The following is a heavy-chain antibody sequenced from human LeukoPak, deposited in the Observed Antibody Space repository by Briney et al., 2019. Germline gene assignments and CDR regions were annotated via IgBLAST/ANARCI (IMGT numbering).Heavy chain of an antibody. CDR2: ISWNSGSI. J-gene: IGHJ4*02. CDR1: GFTFDDYA. D-gene: IGHD3-10*01. V-gene: IGHV3-9*01. CDR3: AKDRALRGRGLYYFDH. Sequence: GGSLRLSCAASGFTFDDYAMHWVRQAPGKGLEWVSGISWNSGSIGYADSMKGRFTISRDNAKNSLYLQMNSLRSEDTALYYCAKDRALRGRGLYYFDHWGQGTLVTVSS.